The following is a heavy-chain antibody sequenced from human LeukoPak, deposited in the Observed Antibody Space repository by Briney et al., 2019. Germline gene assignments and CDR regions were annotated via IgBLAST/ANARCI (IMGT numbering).Heavy chain of an antibody. J-gene: IGHJ4*02. D-gene: IGHD1-26*01. V-gene: IGHV4-59*08. CDR2: TRYSEST. CDR1: GGSISSYY. CDR3: ARHDLRGVSYDY. Sequence: PSETLSLTCTVSGGSISSYYWSWIRQPPGKGLEWIGYTRYSESTIYNPSLKSRVTISVDTSKNQFSLKLSSVTAADTAMYYCARHDLRGVSYDYWGQGTLVTVSS.